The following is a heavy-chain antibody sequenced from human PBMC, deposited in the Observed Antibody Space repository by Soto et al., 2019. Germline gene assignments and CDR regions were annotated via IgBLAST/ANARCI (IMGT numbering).Heavy chain of an antibody. CDR2: ISPIFGTA. CDR3: ARTGAPSHDY. J-gene: IGHJ4*02. V-gene: IGHV1-69*13. Sequence: SVKVSCKASGGTSSSYAISWVRQAPGQGLEWMGWISPIFGTANYSQKFQGRVTMTADESTSTAYMELSSLRSEDTAVYYCARTGAPSHDYWGQGTLVTVSS. D-gene: IGHD1-1*01. CDR1: GGTSSSYA.